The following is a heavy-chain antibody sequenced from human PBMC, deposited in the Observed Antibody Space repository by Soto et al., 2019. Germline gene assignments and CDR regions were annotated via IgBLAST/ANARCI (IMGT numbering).Heavy chain of an antibody. CDR1: GGSISSGGYY. J-gene: IGHJ4*02. V-gene: IGHV4-31*03. CDR2: IYYSGST. CDR3: ARLYGSGRWFDY. Sequence: QVQLQESGPGLVKPSQTLSLTCTVSGGSISSGGYYWSWIRQHPGKVMEWIGYIYYSGSTYYNPSLKRRVTISVDTSKNQFSLKLSSVTAADPAVYSCARLYGSGRWFDYWGQGTLVTVSS. D-gene: IGHD3-10*01.